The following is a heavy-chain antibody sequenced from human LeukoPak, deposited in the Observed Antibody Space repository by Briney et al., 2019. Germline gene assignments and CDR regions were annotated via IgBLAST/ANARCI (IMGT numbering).Heavy chain of an antibody. Sequence: SETLSLTCTVSGGSISSYYWSWIRQPPGKGLEWIGYIYYSGSTNYNPSLKSRVTISVDTSKNQFSLKLSSVTAADTAVYYCARASGYFDYWGQGTLVTVSS. V-gene: IGHV4-59*01. CDR3: ARASGYFDY. J-gene: IGHJ4*02. CDR2: IYYSGST. CDR1: GGSISSYY.